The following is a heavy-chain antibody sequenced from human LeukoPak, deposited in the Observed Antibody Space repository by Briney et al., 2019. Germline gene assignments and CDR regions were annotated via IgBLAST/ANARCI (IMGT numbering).Heavy chain of an antibody. Sequence: GGSLRLSCAASGFTFSSYGMHWVRQAPGKGLEWVAFIRYDGSNKYYADSVKGRFTISRDNSKNTLYLQMNSLRAEDTAVYYCAKEDGIYDFWSGYYSYWGQGTLVTVSS. D-gene: IGHD3-3*01. CDR2: IRYDGSNK. J-gene: IGHJ4*02. CDR1: GFTFSSYG. V-gene: IGHV3-30*02. CDR3: AKEDGIYDFWSGYYSY.